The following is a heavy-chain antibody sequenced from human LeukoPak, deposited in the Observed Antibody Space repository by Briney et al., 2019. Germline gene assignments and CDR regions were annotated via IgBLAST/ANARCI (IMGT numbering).Heavy chain of an antibody. CDR3: ARESLGAGRDWFDP. J-gene: IGHJ5*02. V-gene: IGHV4-61*02. Sequence: PSETLSLTCTVSGGSISSGSYYWRWIRQPAGKGLEWIGRIYTSGSTNYNPSLKSRVTISVDTSKNQFSLKLSSVTAADTAVYYCARESLGAGRDWFDPWGQGTLVTVSS. D-gene: IGHD3-10*01. CDR1: GGSISSGSYY. CDR2: IYTSGST.